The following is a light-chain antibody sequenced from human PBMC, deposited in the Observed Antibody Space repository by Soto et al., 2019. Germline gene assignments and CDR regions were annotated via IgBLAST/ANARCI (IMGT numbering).Light chain of an antibody. CDR2: AAS. CDR3: QQTNTFPLT. V-gene: IGKV1D-12*01. J-gene: IGKJ4*01. Sequence: DTLLTQSPSSVSASIGDRVTITCRASQGIGSWLAWYQQKPGKTPKLLIYAASSLQRGVRSRFSGSGSGTDFTLTISSLQPEDFATYYCQQTNTFPLTFGGGTKVDIK. CDR1: QGIGSW.